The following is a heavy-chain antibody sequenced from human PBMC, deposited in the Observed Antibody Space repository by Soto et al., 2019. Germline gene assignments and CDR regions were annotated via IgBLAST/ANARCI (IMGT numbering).Heavy chain of an antibody. CDR3: AGGANYYYYHGIDV. CDR2: VYYIGST. V-gene: IGHV4-59*02. Sequence: QVQLQESGPGLVKPSETLSLTCSVSGGSVNDYYWSWVRQPPGKGLEWIGFVYYIGSTNYNPSLKSRVTISVDTSKNQFSLKLRSVNAADTAVYYCAGGANYYYYHGIDVWGQGTKVTVSS. CDR1: GGSVNDYY. D-gene: IGHD1-26*01. J-gene: IGHJ6*02.